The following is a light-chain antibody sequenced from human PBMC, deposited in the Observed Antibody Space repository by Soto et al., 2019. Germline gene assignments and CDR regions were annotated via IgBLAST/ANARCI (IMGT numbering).Light chain of an antibody. J-gene: IGLJ1*01. CDR1: SSDVGDYNY. Sequence: QSALTQPASVSGSPGQSITISCTGTSSDVGDYNYVSWYQQHPGKVPKLMIYAVSNRPSVVSNRFSGSKSGNTASLTISGVQAEDEADYYCSSYTSSSTLYVFGTGTKVTVL. CDR2: AVS. V-gene: IGLV2-14*01. CDR3: SSYTSSSTLYV.